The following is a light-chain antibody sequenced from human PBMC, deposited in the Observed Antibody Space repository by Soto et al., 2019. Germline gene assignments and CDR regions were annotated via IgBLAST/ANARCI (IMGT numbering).Light chain of an antibody. V-gene: IGKV3-15*01. CDR1: QSVANN. CDR2: GAS. CDR3: QQHNNWPPWT. J-gene: IGKJ1*01. Sequence: DIVMTQSPATLSVSPGERATLSCRASQSVANNVAWYQQKPGQPPRLLIYGASTRAAGVPARFSGSGYGRQISLTISSLQSEDFAIYHCQQHNNWPPWTFGQGTKVEV.